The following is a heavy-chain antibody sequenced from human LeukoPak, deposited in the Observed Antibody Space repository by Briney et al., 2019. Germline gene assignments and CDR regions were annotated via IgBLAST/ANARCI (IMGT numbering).Heavy chain of an antibody. CDR1: GFTFSSYA. CDR2: ILENGSNQ. V-gene: IGHV3-30*04. CDR3: ARVQGGGYRTADY. Sequence: GGSLRLSCAASGFTFSSYAMSWVRQAPGKGLDWVAVILENGSNQYYADSVKGRFTISRDNSKNTLFLQMNSLRGEDTAMYYCARVQGGGYRTADYWGQGTLVTVSS. J-gene: IGHJ4*02. D-gene: IGHD6-19*01.